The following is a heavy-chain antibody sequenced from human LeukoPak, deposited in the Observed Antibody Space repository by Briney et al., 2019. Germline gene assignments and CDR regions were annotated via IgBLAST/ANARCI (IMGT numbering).Heavy chain of an antibody. Sequence: SETLSLTCTVSGGPISSSSYYWGWIRQPPGKGLEWIGSIYYSGSTYYNPSLKSRVTISVDTSKNQFSLKLSSVTAADTAVYYCARFTGYYFDYWGQGTLVTVSS. D-gene: IGHD1-14*01. CDR3: ARFTGYYFDY. CDR1: GGPISSSSYY. CDR2: IYYSGST. J-gene: IGHJ4*02. V-gene: IGHV4-39*01.